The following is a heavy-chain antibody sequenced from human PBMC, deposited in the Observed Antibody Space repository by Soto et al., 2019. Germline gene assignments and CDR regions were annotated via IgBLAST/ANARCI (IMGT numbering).Heavy chain of an antibody. J-gene: IGHJ2*01. CDR3: AKGPPLLGDWYFDL. CDR2: SSGRGGST. CDR1: GFTFSSYA. Sequence: EVQLLESGGGLVQPGGSLRLSCAASGFTFSSYAMSWVRQAPGKGLEWVSASSGRGGSTYYAYSVKGRFTICRDKSKNTLNLKLNSLRAEATAVYYCAKGPPLLGDWYFDLWGRGTLVAVSS. V-gene: IGHV3-23*01. D-gene: IGHD2-8*02.